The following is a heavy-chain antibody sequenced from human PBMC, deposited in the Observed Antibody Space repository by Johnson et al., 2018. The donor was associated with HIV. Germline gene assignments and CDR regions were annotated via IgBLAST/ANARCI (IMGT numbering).Heavy chain of an antibody. V-gene: IGHV3-53*01. J-gene: IGHJ3*02. D-gene: IGHD1-14*01. CDR1: GFTVSINY. CDR3: ARDLPSRCPDNGDAFDI. Sequence: VQLVESGGGLIQPGGSLRLSCASSGFTVSINYMSWVRQAPGKGLEWVSVIYSGGSTYYADSVKGRFTISRDNSKNTLYLQMNSLRAEDTAVYYCARDLPSRCPDNGDAFDIWGQGTMVTVSS. CDR2: IYSGGST.